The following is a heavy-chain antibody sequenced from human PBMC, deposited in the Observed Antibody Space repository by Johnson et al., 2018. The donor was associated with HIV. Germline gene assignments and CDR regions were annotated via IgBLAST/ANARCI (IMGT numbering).Heavy chain of an antibody. CDR3: AKDERQLGGWSHAFDI. D-gene: IGHD7-27*01. Sequence: QVRLVESGGGVVQPGGSLRLSCAASEFTFSNYAMHWVRQAPGKGLEWVAFTRHAGSNKYYADSVEGRFTISRDNSKSTLYLQMSSLKAEDTAVYYCAKDERQLGGWSHAFDIWGQGTMVTVSS. V-gene: IGHV3-30*02. J-gene: IGHJ3*02. CDR1: EFTFSNYA. CDR2: TRHAGSNK.